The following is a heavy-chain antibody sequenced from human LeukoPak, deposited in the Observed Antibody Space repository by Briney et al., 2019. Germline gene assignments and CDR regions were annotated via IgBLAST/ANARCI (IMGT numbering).Heavy chain of an antibody. J-gene: IGHJ6*02. CDR3: ARIPSTLFWSGYNGFYYYGMDV. D-gene: IGHD3-3*01. CDR2: INHSGST. V-gene: IGHV4-39*07. Sequence: NPSETLSLTCTVSGGSISSGGHSWSWIRQPPGKGLEWIGEINHSGSTNYNPSLKSRVTISVDTSKNQFSLKLSSVTAADTAVYYCARIPSTLFWSGYNGFYYYGMDVWGQGTTVTVSS. CDR1: GGSISSGGHS.